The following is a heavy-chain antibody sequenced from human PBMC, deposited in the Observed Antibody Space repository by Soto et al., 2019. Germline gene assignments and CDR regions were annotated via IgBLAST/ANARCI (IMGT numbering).Heavy chain of an antibody. Sequence: GGSLRLSCAASGFTFSSYWMHWVRQAPGKGLVWVSRINSDGSSTSYADSVKGRFTISRDNAKNTLYLQMNSLRAEDTAVYYCARDSYYYGSGSYLIPPYYYYGMDVWGQGTRVSVSS. J-gene: IGHJ6*02. V-gene: IGHV3-74*01. CDR3: ARDSYYYGSGSYLIPPYYYYGMDV. D-gene: IGHD3-10*01. CDR2: INSDGSST. CDR1: GFTFSSYW.